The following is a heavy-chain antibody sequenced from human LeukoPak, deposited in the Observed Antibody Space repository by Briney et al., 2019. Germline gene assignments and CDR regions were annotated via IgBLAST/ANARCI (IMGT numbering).Heavy chain of an antibody. CDR3: AKDDRWLQFCC. CDR2: IIPSGHTT. V-gene: IGHV3-23*01. CDR1: GFTFSSYG. J-gene: IGHJ4*02. D-gene: IGHD5-24*01. Sequence: GGSLRLSCAASGFTFSSYGMHWVRQAPGKGLEWVSGIIPSGHTTYYAGSVRGRFTISRDNSRNTVYLQMNSLRAEDTAVYYCAKDDRWLQFCCWGQGTLVTVSA.